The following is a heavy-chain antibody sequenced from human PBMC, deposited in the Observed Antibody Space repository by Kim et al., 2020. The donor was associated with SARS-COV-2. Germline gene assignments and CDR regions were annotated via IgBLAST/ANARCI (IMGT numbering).Heavy chain of an antibody. CDR3: ARHKTAGNYNSPFDY. D-gene: IGHD3-3*01. Sequence: ADPVRGRFTISRDNSKNTLYLQKNSLRVDDTAIYYCARHKTAGNYNSPFDYWGQGTLVTVSS. J-gene: IGHJ4*02. V-gene: IGHV3-53*01.